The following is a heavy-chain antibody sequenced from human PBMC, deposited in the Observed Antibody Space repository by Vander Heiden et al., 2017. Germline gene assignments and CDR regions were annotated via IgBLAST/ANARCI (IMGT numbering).Heavy chain of an antibody. Sequence: EVQLVESGGGLVQPGRSLRLSCAASGFTFDDYAMHWVRQAPGKGLEWVSGISWNSGSIGYADSVKGRFTISRDNAKNSLYLQMNSLRAEDTALYYCAKDRGWDHYYGMDVWGQGTTVTFSS. CDR2: ISWNSGSI. J-gene: IGHJ6*02. D-gene: IGHD1-26*01. CDR3: AKDRGWDHYYGMDV. V-gene: IGHV3-9*01. CDR1: GFTFDDYA.